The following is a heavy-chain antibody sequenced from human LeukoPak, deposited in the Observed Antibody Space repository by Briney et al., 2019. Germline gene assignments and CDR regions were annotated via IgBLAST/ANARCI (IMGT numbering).Heavy chain of an antibody. CDR1: GFTFSDYT. D-gene: IGHD4-17*01. Sequence: GGSLRLSCAASGFTFSDYTMSWVRQAPGKGLEWVALIRSDGSSKNYADSVKGRFTISRDTSKNTVHLQMNNLRAEDTAVYYCAKWSGDYPSYYLDYWGQGTLVTVSS. CDR3: AKWSGDYPSYYLDY. CDR2: IRSDGSSK. J-gene: IGHJ4*02. V-gene: IGHV3-30*02.